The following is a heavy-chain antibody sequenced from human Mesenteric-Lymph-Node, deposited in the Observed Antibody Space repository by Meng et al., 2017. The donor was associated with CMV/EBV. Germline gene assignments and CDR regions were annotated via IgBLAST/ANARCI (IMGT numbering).Heavy chain of an antibody. CDR3: ARGKGDY. J-gene: IGHJ4*02. CDR2: INHSGST. CDR1: GGSFSGYY. Sequence: ETLSLTCAVYGGSFSGYYWSWIRQPPGKGLEWIGEINHSGSTNYNPSLKSRVTISVDTSKNQFSLKLSSVTAADTAVYYCARGKGDYWGQGTLVTVSS. V-gene: IGHV4-34*01.